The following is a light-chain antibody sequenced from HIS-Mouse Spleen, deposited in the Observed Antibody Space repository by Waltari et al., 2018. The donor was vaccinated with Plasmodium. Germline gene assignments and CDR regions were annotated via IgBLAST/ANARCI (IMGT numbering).Light chain of an antibody. V-gene: IGLV8-61*01. CDR3: NSRDSSGNHLV. Sequence: QTVVTQEPSFSVSPGGTVTLTCGLSSGSVSTSYYPSWYQQTPGQAPRTLIYSTNTRSSGVPDRFSGSILGNKAALTITGAQAEDEADYYCNSRDSSGNHLVFGGGTKLTVL. CDR1: SGSVSTSYY. J-gene: IGLJ2*01. CDR2: STN.